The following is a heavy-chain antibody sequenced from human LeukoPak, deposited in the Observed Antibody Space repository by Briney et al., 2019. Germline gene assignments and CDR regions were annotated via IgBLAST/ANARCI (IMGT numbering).Heavy chain of an antibody. CDR2: ISSSSSYI. Sequence: GGSLRLSCAGSGFSFRSYSMNWVRQAPGKGLEWVSSISSSSSYIYYADSVKGRFTISRDNAKNSLYLQMNSLRAEDTAVYYCARQDLAAGFDIWGQGTMVTVSS. D-gene: IGHD6-25*01. CDR3: ARQDLAAGFDI. CDR1: GFSFRSYS. V-gene: IGHV3-21*01. J-gene: IGHJ3*02.